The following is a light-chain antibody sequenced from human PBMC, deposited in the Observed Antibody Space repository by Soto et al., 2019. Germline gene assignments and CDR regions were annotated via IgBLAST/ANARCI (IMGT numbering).Light chain of an antibody. V-gene: IGKV1-27*01. CDR1: QGIKNY. CDR3: QRYYNAPFT. Sequence: DIQVTQHPSSLSASVGDRVTITCRASQGIKNYLAWYQQKPGEIPKLLIYAASTLESGIPPRFSGSGSGTDFTLTINNLQPEDVATYYCQRYYNAPFTFGGGTKVESK. J-gene: IGKJ4*01. CDR2: AAS.